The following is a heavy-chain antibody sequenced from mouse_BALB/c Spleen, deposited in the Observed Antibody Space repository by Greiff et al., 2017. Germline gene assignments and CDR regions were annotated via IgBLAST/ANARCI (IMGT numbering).Heavy chain of an antibody. CDR3: ARDSPLDYCSSYNAMDY. CDR1: GFSLTGYG. CDR2: IWGDGST. V-gene: IGHV2-6-7*01. Sequence: VKLMESGPGLVAPSQSLSITCTVSGFSLTGYGVNWVRQPPGKGLEWLGMIWGDGSTDYNSALKSRLSISKDNSKSQVFLKMNSLQTDDTARYYCARDSPLDYCSSYNAMDYWGQGTSVTVSS. D-gene: IGHD1-1*01. J-gene: IGHJ4*01.